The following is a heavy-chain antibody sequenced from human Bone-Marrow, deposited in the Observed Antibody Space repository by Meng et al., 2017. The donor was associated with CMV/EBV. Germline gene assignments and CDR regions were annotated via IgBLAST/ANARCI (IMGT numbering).Heavy chain of an antibody. D-gene: IGHD3-22*01. CDR1: GGSISSVNW. J-gene: IGHJ4*02. V-gene: IGHV4-4*02. CDR3: ARSPRGGYDASGYYPSPAPFAI. CDR2: IYHSGSS. Sequence: SETLSLTRDVSGGSISSVNWWSWVRQSPAKGLEWIGEIYHSGSSNYNPSLKSRVTISVDKSKNQFSLKLNSVSAADTAVYYCARSPRGGYDASGYYPSPAPFAIWGPGTLVTVSS.